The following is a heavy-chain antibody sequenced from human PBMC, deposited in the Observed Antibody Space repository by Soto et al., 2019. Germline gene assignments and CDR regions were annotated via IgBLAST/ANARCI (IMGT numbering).Heavy chain of an antibody. V-gene: IGHV5-51*01. J-gene: IGHJ3*01. CDR2: IYPGDSDT. D-gene: IGHD6-19*01. Sequence: PGESLKISCKGSGYSFSSYCIGWVRQMPGKGLEWMGIIYPGDSDTRYSPSFQGQVTISADKSISTTYLQWSRLKAPDTAMYYCARPLAVTGALDVFDVWGQGTMVTVSS. CDR3: ARPLAVTGALDVFDV. CDR1: GYSFSSYC.